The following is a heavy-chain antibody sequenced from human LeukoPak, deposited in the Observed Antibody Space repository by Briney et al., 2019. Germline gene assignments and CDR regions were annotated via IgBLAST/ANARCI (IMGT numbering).Heavy chain of an antibody. D-gene: IGHD3-3*01. CDR1: GFTFSSYA. J-gene: IGHJ4*02. CDR3: ARDPESGYHYFDY. CDR2: ISSGSSTT. Sequence: GGSLRLSCATSGFTFSSYAMSWVRQAPGKGLEWVSYISSGSSTTYYADSVKGRFTISKDNAKNSLFLQMNSLRAEDTAVYYCARDPESGYHYFDYWGQGTLVTVSS. V-gene: IGHV3-48*01.